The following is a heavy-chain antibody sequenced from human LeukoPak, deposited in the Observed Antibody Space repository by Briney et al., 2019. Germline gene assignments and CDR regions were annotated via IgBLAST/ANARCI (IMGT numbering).Heavy chain of an antibody. CDR2: INHSGGT. V-gene: IGHV4-34*01. J-gene: IGHJ4*02. CDR1: GGSFSGYY. D-gene: IGHD3-10*01. Sequence: WETLSLTCAVYGGSFSGYYWSWIRQPPGKGLEWIGEINHSGGTNYNPSLKSRVTISVDTSKNQFSLKLSSVTAADTAVYYCAKGTMVRGLETLDYWGQGTLVTVSS. CDR3: AKGTMVRGLETLDY.